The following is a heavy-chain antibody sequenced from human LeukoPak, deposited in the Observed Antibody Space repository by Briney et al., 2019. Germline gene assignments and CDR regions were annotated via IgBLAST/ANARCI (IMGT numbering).Heavy chain of an antibody. CDR1: GDSISNSNYY. CDR3: ARDNGYYDSSGYLDY. Sequence: PSETLSLTCTVSGDSISNSNYYWGWIRQPPGKGLEWIGSMYYSGSTYYSPSLKSRVTISVDTSKNQFSLKLSSVTAADTAVYYCARDNGYYDSSGYLDYWGQGTLVTVSS. D-gene: IGHD3-22*01. J-gene: IGHJ4*02. V-gene: IGHV4-39*07. CDR2: MYYSGST.